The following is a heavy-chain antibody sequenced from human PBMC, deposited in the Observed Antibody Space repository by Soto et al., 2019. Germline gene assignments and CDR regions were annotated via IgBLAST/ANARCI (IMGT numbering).Heavy chain of an antibody. CDR3: ARTKGYCSGGSCYLRYYFDY. J-gene: IGHJ4*02. V-gene: IGHV1-18*01. Sequence: ASVKVSCKASGYTFTSYGISWVRQAPGQGLEGMGWISAYNGNTNYAQKLQGRVTMTTDTSTSTAYMELRSLRSDDTAVYYCARTKGYCSGGSCYLRYYFDYWGQGTLVTVSS. CDR1: GYTFTSYG. CDR2: ISAYNGNT. D-gene: IGHD2-15*01.